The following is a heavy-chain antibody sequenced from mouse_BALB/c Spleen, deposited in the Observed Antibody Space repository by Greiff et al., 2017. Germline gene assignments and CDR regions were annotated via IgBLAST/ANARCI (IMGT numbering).Heavy chain of an antibody. V-gene: IGHV3-6*02. Sequence: EVQLQESGPGLVKPSQSLSLTCSVTGYSITSGYYWNWIRQFPGNKLEWMGYISYDGSNNYNPSLKNRISITRDTSKNQFFLKLNSVTTEDTATYYCARQLGLRGYAMDYWGQGTSVTVSS. J-gene: IGHJ4*01. D-gene: IGHD3-1*01. CDR1: GYSITSGYY. CDR2: ISYDGSN. CDR3: ARQLGLRGYAMDY.